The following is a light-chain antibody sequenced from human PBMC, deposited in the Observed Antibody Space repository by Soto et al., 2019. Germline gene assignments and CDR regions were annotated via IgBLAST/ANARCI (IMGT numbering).Light chain of an antibody. J-gene: IGKJ5*01. CDR1: QSISSY. CDR3: QHLVNYPFT. CDR2: AAS. Sequence: DIPMSQTPSSLSASVGERVPSTCLASQSISSYLNWYQQKPEKAPKLLIYAASSLQSGVPSRFSGNGSGTDFTLTISSLQPEDFATYFCQHLVNYPFTFGQGTRLEIK. V-gene: IGKV1-39*01.